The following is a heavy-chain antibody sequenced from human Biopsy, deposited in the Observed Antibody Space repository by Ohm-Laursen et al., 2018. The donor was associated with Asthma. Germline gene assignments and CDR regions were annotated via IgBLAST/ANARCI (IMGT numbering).Heavy chain of an antibody. J-gene: IGHJ4*02. V-gene: IGHV3-30-3*01. CDR3: ARDMNRDGWYFDY. CDR1: GFTFSTYA. Sequence: SLRLSCSASGFTFSTYAMHWVRQAPGKGLEWVAVISYDGSNKYYADSVKGRFTISRDNSKNTLYLQMNSLRGDDTAVYYCARDMNRDGWYFDYWGQGILVTVSS. D-gene: IGHD5-24*01. CDR2: ISYDGSNK.